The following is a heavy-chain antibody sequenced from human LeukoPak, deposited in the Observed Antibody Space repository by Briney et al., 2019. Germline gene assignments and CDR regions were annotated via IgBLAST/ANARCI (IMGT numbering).Heavy chain of an antibody. D-gene: IGHD2-2*01. CDR1: GFTFSSYA. CDR3: AKGGYCSSTSCYLYDALDI. CDR2: ISGSGGST. Sequence: GGSLRLSCAASGFTFSSYAMSWVRQAPGKGLEWVSAISGSGGSTYYADSVKGRFTISRDNSKNTLYLQMNSLRAEDTAVYYCAKGGYCSSTSCYLYDALDIWGQGTMVTVSS. J-gene: IGHJ3*02. V-gene: IGHV3-23*01.